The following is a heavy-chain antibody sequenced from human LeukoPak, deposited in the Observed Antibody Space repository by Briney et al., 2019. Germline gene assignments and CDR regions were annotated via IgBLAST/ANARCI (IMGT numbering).Heavy chain of an antibody. CDR1: GFTFRDHT. J-gene: IGHJ3*01. CDR2: ARKNGDNV. D-gene: IGHD6-13*01. V-gene: IGHV3-64*01. CDR3: ARERYSSIVPDVFDL. Sequence: GGSLRLSCVASGFTFRDHTMHWVRQAPGKGLEYVLGARKNGDNVYSAKSVKGRFSVSRDNSRNTLYLQMGSLRDEDMGVYYCARERYSSIVPDVFDLWGQGTMVTV.